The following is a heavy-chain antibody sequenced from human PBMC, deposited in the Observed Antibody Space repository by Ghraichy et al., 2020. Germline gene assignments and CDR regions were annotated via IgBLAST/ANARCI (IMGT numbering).Heavy chain of an antibody. CDR3: ARGNPTMNDYFDS. J-gene: IGHJ4*02. D-gene: IGHD1-1*01. CDR1: GGSFSGYY. CDR2: ISHSGST. V-gene: IGHV4-34*01. Sequence: SETLSLTCAVYGGSFSGYYWHWIRQPPGKRLEWIGEISHSGSTDYNPSLKSRVTISVDTSKKEFSLRLNAATAADTAVYYCARGNPTMNDYFDSWGQGTLVTVSS.